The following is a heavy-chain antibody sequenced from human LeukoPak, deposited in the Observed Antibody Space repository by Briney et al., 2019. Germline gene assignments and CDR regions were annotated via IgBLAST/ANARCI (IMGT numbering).Heavy chain of an antibody. J-gene: IGHJ4*02. V-gene: IGHV1-69*13. Sequence: SVKVSCKASGYTFTSYGISWVRQAPGQGLEWMGGIIPIFGTANYAQKFQGRVTITADESTSTAYMELSSLRSEDTAVYYCAILYCSGGSCYESSNYFDYWGQGTLVTVSS. D-gene: IGHD2-15*01. CDR1: GYTFTSYG. CDR3: AILYCSGGSCYESSNYFDY. CDR2: IIPIFGTA.